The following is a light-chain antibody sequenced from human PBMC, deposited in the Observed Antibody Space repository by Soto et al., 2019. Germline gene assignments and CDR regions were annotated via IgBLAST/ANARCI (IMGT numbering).Light chain of an antibody. CDR3: HQSNDWWT. Sequence: EIVMTQSPATLSVSPGERATLSCRASQSCGNNLAWYQQKPGQAPRLLIYGASTRATGIPARFSGSGSGTEFTLTISSLQSEDFAVYYCHQSNDWWTFGQGTKVDIK. J-gene: IGKJ1*01. CDR1: QSCGNN. V-gene: IGKV3-15*01. CDR2: GAS.